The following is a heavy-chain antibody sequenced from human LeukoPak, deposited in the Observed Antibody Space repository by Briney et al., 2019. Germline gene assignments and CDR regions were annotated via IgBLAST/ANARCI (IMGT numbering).Heavy chain of an antibody. CDR1: GYSFTRYW. D-gene: IGHD3-22*01. Sequence: GESLKISCKGSGYSFTRYWIGWVRQMLGKGLEWMGIIYPGDSDTRYSPSFQGQVTISADKSISTAYLQWSSLKASDTAMYYCARSLTHYYDSSGYPGLFDYWGQGTLVTVSS. CDR2: IYPGDSDT. V-gene: IGHV5-51*01. J-gene: IGHJ4*02. CDR3: ARSLTHYYDSSGYPGLFDY.